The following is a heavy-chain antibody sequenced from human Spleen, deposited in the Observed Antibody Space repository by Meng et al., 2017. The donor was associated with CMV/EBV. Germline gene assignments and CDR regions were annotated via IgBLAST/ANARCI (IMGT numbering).Heavy chain of an antibody. CDR2: INHSVTT. CDR1: SLRTYY. D-gene: IGHD3-3*01. Sequence: SLRTYYTNWIRHPPGKGLEWIREINHSVTTNYNPSLKSRVTISVDTSKNQFSLKLSSVTAADTVVYYCARGKGDYDFWSGYWWFDPWGQGTLVTVSS. V-gene: IGHV4-34*01. CDR3: ARGKGDYDFWSGYWWFDP. J-gene: IGHJ5*02.